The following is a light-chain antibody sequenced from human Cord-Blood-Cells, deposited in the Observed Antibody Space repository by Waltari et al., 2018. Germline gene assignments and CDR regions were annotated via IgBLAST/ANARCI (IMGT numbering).Light chain of an antibody. CDR3: QTWGTGIVV. CDR2: LNSDGSH. CDR1: SAHSSYA. Sequence: QLVLTQSPSASASLGASVKLTSTLTSAHSSYAIPWPSQQPEKGPRYLMKLNSDGSHSKGDGIPDRFSGSSSGAERYLTISSLQSEDEADYYSQTWGTGIVVFGGGTKLTVL. J-gene: IGLJ2*01. V-gene: IGLV4-69*01.